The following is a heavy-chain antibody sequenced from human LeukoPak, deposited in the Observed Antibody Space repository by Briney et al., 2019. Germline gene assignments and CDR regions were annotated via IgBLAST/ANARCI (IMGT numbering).Heavy chain of an antibody. V-gene: IGHV3-23*01. CDR2: ISGSGGST. CDR3: AKDRAYGSGSYFHYYGMDV. J-gene: IGHJ6*02. D-gene: IGHD3-10*01. Sequence: GGSLRLSCAASGFTFSDYYMSWIRQAPGKGLEWVSAISGSGGSTYYADSVKGRFTISRDNSKNTLYLQMNSLRAEDTAVYYCAKDRAYGSGSYFHYYGMDVWGQGTTVTVSS. CDR1: GFTFSDYY.